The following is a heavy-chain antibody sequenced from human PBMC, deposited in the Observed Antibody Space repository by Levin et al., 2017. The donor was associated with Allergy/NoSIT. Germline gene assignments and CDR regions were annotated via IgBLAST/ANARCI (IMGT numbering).Heavy chain of an antibody. CDR2: IYPGDSDT. CDR1: GYSFTSYW. Sequence: GGSLRLSCKGSGYSFTSYWIGWVRQMPGKGLEWMGIIYPGDSDTRYSPSFQGQVTISADKSISTAYLQWSSLKASDTAMYYCARGQVQEWELLDAFDIWGQGTMVTVSS. CDR3: ARGQVQEWELLDAFDI. V-gene: IGHV5-51*01. D-gene: IGHD1-26*01. J-gene: IGHJ3*02.